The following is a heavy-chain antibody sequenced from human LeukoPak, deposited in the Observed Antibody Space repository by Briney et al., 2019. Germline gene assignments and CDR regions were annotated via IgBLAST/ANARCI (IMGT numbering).Heavy chain of an antibody. Sequence: GGSLRLSCAASGFIFNNYGLVWVRQAPGKGLEWVSAISNDGGGTTYADFVKGRLTISRDNSKNTLFLQMDSLRAEDTALYYCAKGSSGYFFDLWGQGTLVTVSS. CDR3: AKGSSGYFFDL. CDR1: GFIFNNYG. J-gene: IGHJ4*02. D-gene: IGHD3-22*01. CDR2: ISNDGGGT. V-gene: IGHV3-23*01.